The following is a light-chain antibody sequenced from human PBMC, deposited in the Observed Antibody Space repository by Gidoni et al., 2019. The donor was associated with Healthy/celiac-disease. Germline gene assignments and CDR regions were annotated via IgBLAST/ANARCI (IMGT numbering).Light chain of an antibody. J-gene: IGKJ1*01. CDR3: QQWGT. V-gene: IGKV1-5*03. CDR2: KAS. CDR1: QSISSW. Sequence: DIQMTQSPSTLSASVGDRVTITCRASQSISSWLAWYQQKPGKAPKLLIYKASSLESGVPSRFSGSGSGTEVTLTISSLQPDDFATYYCQQWGTFGQGTKVELK.